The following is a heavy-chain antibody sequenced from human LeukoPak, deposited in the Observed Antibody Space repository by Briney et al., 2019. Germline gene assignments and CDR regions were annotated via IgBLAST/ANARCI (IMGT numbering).Heavy chain of an antibody. D-gene: IGHD2-15*01. CDR3: AREGFLGSIILD. CDR2: ISSSSSTI. V-gene: IGHV3-48*01. CDR1: GFTFSSYS. Sequence: PGGSLRLSCAASGFTFSSYSMNWVRQAPGKGLEWVSCISSSSSTIYYADSVKGRFTISRDNAKNSLYLQMNSLRAEDTAVYYCAREGFLGSIILDWGQGTLVTVSS. J-gene: IGHJ4*02.